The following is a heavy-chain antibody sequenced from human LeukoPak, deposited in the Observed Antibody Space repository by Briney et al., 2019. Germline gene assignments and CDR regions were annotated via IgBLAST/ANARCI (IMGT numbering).Heavy chain of an antibody. CDR2: ISPGGNTI. CDR3: ARVRGPTVTTMYFDY. J-gene: IGHJ4*02. V-gene: IGHV3-48*04. CDR1: GFIIRSHG. Sequence: PAGGSLRLSCAGSGFIIRSHGMIWVRQTPGRGLEWVSYISPGGNTIYYADSMKGRFTVSRDDAKNSLSLHMNSLRAEDTAVYYCARVRGPTVTTMYFDYWGQGTLVTVSS. D-gene: IGHD4-17*01.